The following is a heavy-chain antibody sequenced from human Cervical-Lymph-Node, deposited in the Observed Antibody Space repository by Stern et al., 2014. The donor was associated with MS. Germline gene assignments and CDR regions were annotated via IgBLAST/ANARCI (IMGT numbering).Heavy chain of an antibody. J-gene: IGHJ4*02. CDR3: ARGSRGLKTLVY. V-gene: IGHV1-2*04. CDR2: IKPNSGGT. Sequence: QVQLVQSGAEVKKPGASVKVSCKASGYTFTDYYVHWVRQAPGQRLPWMGWIKPNSGGTKYALKFQDWVTLTSEQSLSPAYLELRRLRSDDTAVYYCARGSRGLKTLVYWGQGTLVTVSS. D-gene: IGHD3-10*01. CDR1: GYTFTDYY.